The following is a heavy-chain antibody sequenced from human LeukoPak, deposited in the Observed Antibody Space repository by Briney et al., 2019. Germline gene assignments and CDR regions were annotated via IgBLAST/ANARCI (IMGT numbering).Heavy chain of an antibody. J-gene: IGHJ6*03. Sequence: GGSLRLSCAASGFTFSGYGMHWVRQAPGKGLEWVAFIRYDGSNKYYVDSVKGRFTISRDNSKNTLYLQMNSLRAEDTAVYYCAKDDLDSSGWRGPVFYYYYMDVWGKGTTVTVSS. CDR3: AKDDLDSSGWRGPVFYYYYMDV. V-gene: IGHV3-30*02. CDR1: GFTFSGYG. D-gene: IGHD3-22*01. CDR2: IRYDGSNK.